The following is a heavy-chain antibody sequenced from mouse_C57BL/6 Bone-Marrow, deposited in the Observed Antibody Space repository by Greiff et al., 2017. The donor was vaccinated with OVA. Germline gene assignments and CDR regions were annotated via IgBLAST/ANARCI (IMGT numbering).Heavy chain of an antibody. Sequence: QVHLQQSGADLVKPEASVKLSCKASGYAFSNYWMNWVQQRPGKGLEWIGQIYPGDGDTNYNGKFKGKATLTADKSSSTAYMHLSSLTSEDSAVYFCARGAYWGQGTLVTVSA. CDR2: IYPGDGDT. CDR1: GYAFSNYW. CDR3: ARGAY. J-gene: IGHJ3*01. V-gene: IGHV1-80*01.